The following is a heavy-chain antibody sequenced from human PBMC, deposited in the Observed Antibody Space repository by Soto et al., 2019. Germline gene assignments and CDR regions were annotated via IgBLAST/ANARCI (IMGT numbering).Heavy chain of an antibody. V-gene: IGHV1-69*01. CDR1: GGTFSSYA. Sequence: QVQLVQSGAEVKKPGSSVKVSCKASGGTFSSYAISWVRQAPGQGLEWMGGIIPIFGTANYAQKFQGRVTITADESTSTAYMERSSLRSEDTVVYCCARGLGIVRGVIYYYYGMDVWGQETTVTVS. CDR2: IIPIFGTA. D-gene: IGHD3-10*01. CDR3: ARGLGIVRGVIYYYYGMDV. J-gene: IGHJ6*02.